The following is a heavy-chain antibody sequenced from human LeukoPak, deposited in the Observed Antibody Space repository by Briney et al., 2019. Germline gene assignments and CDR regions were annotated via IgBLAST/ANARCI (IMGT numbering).Heavy chain of an antibody. CDR1: GFPFINYG. CDR3: AKGISPVISLVYFDY. Sequence: GGSLRLSCTASGFPFINYGMSWVRQAPGKGPEWVSAITGSGATTYYADSVKGRFTISRDNSKNTLYLQMNSLRAEDTAVYYCAKGISPVISLVYFDYWGQGTLVTVSS. CDR2: ITGSGATT. J-gene: IGHJ4*02. V-gene: IGHV3-23*01. D-gene: IGHD2-15*01.